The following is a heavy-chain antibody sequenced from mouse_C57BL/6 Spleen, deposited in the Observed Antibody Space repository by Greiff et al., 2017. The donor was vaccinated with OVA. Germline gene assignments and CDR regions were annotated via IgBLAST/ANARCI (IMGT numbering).Heavy chain of an antibody. V-gene: IGHV1-7*01. J-gene: IGHJ3*01. CDR1: GYTFTSSW. Sequence: QVQLQQSGAELANPGASVKLSCKASGYTFTSSWMRWVKQRPGQGLEWIGYINPSSGYTKYNQKFKDKATLTADKSSSTAYMQLSSLTYEDSSVCYGARDGGYACPFGYWGQGTSVTVSA. D-gene: IGHD1-1*02. CDR3: ARDGGYACPFGY. CDR2: INPSSGYT.